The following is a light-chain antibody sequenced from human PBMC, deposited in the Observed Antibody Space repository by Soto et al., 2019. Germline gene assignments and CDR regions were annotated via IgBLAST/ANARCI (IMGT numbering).Light chain of an antibody. J-gene: IGKJ1*01. CDR3: QPYGSSPWM. V-gene: IGKV3-20*01. CDR2: GAS. Sequence: QPPGTVSVCSGERGRVFCRASQSVSSSYLAWYQQKPGQAPRLLIYGASSRATCIPDRFSGSGSRTGHTCTISRLEPEDSALYYCQPYGSSPWMFRHGTKVDIK. CDR1: QSVSSSY.